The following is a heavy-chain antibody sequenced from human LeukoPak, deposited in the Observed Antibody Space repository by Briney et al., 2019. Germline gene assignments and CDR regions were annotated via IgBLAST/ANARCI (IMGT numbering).Heavy chain of an antibody. V-gene: IGHV4-61*02. J-gene: IGHJ2*01. CDR3: ARVYYSSSYDYWYFDL. Sequence: PSETLSLTCTVSGGSISSGSYYWSWIRQPAGKGLEWIGRIYTSGSTNYNPSLKSRVTMSVDTSKNQFSLKLSSVTAADTAVYYCARVYYSSSYDYWYFDLWGRGTLVTVSS. D-gene: IGHD6-13*01. CDR2: IYTSGST. CDR1: GGSISSGSYY.